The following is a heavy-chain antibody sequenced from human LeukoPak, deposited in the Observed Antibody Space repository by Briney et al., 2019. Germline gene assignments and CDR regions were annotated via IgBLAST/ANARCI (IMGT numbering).Heavy chain of an antibody. CDR1: GYTFTSYD. CDR3: ARDQYSSGWGYYYYYGMDV. J-gene: IGHJ6*02. CDR2: MNPNSGNT. D-gene: IGHD6-19*01. V-gene: IGHV1-8*01. Sequence: ASVKVSCKASGYTFTSYDINWVRQATGQGLEWMGWMNPNSGNTGYAQKFQGRVTMTRNTSISTAYMELSSLRSEDTAVYYCARDQYSSGWGYYYYYGMDVWGQGTTVTVSS.